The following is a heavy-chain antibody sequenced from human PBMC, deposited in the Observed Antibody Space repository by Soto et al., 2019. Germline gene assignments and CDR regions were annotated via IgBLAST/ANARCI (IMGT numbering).Heavy chain of an antibody. V-gene: IGHV1-3*01. Sequence: ASVKVSCKASGYTFTSYAMHWVRQAPGQRLEWMGWINAGNGNTKYSQKFQGRVTITRDTSASTAYMELSSLRSEDTAVYYCARGKGRYYDSSGYYYVGDYCYGMDVWGQGTTVTVSS. CDR1: GYTFTSYA. D-gene: IGHD3-22*01. CDR3: ARGKGRYYDSSGYYYVGDYCYGMDV. J-gene: IGHJ6*02. CDR2: INAGNGNT.